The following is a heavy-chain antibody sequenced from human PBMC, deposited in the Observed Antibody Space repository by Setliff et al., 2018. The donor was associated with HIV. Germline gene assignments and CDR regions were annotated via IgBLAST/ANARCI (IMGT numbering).Heavy chain of an antibody. D-gene: IGHD2-8*02. CDR3: ARGTWPTGGHPYYYNIDV. CDR2: LIPNFGTA. V-gene: IGHV1-69*13. J-gene: IGHJ6*04. Sequence: SVKVSCKASGGTFRSPAITWVRQAPGQGLEWMGGLIPNFGTAYYPQKFQGRGTITADESTSTAYMELSSLRSDDPAVYYCARGTWPTGGHPYYYNIDVWGKGTTVTVSS. CDR1: GGTFRSPA.